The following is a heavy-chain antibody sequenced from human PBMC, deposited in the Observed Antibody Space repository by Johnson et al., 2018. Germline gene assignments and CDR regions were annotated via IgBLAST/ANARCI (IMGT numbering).Heavy chain of an antibody. CDR3: ARGGGADYYYGMDV. Sequence: QVQLQESGPGLVKPSETLSLTCTVSGGSISSHYWSWIRQPPGKGLEWIGYIYYSGSTNSNPSLKSRVTISVDPAKNQVALKLSSVTAADTAVYYWARGGGADYYYGMDVWGQGTTVTVSS. V-gene: IGHV4-59*11. D-gene: IGHD1-26*01. J-gene: IGHJ6*02. CDR2: IYYSGST. CDR1: GGSISSHY.